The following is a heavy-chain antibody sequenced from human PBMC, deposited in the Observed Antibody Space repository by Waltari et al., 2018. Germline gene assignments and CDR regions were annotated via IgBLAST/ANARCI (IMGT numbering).Heavy chain of an antibody. CDR1: GYSISSGYY. CDR2: INHSGST. J-gene: IGHJ4*02. Sequence: QVQLQESGPGLVKPSETLSLTCAVSGYSISSGYYWGWIRQPPGKGLEWIGEINHSGSTNYNPSLKSRVTISVDTSKNQFSLKLSSVTAADTAVYYCAREVYYDSSGYYYPYWGQGTLVTVSS. V-gene: IGHV4-38-2*02. D-gene: IGHD3-22*01. CDR3: AREVYYDSSGYYYPY.